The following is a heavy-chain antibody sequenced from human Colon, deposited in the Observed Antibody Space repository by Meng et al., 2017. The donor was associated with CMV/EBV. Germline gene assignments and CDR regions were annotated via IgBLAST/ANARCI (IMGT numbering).Heavy chain of an antibody. V-gene: IGHV4-59*01. CDR2: IFYSGSA. J-gene: IGHJ5*02. Sequence: SETLSLTCTVSGGSISSYYWSWIRQPPGKGLEWIGYIFYSGSANYNPSLKSRVTISVDTSRSRFSLNLTSVTAADTAVYFCARAGTRYNRNTWGQGTLVTVSS. D-gene: IGHD1-1*01. CDR3: ARAGTRYNRNT. CDR1: GGSISSYY.